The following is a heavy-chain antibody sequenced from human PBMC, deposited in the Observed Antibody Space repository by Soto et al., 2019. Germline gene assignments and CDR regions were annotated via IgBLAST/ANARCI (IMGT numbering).Heavy chain of an antibody. CDR2: IYYGGST. D-gene: IGHD3-16*01. V-gene: IGHV4-59*01. J-gene: IGHJ2*01. Sequence: SETLSLTCTGSCGSISSYYWSLVRQPPGKGLEWIGYIYYGGSTNYNPSLKSRVTISVDTSKNQFSLKLSSVTAADTAVYYCARMEAGEAWFDLWGRGTLVTVSS. CDR3: ARMEAGEAWFDL. CDR1: CGSISSYY.